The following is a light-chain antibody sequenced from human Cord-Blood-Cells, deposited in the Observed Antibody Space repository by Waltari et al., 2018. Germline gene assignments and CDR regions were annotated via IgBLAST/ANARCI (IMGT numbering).Light chain of an antibody. V-gene: IGKV3-15*01. CDR3: QQYNNWPPWT. CDR1: QRVSSN. Sequence: EIVMTQSQATLSVSQGGRATLPCRASQRVSSNLAWYQQKPGQAPRLLIYGASTRATGIPARFSGSGSGTEFTLTISSLQSEDFAVYYCQQYNNWPPWTFGQGTNVEIK. J-gene: IGKJ1*01. CDR2: GAS.